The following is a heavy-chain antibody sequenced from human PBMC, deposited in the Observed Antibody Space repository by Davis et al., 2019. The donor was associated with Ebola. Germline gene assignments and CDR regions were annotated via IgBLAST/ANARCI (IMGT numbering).Heavy chain of an antibody. CDR3: ARNHDSGNAVDY. V-gene: IGHV1-69*04. Sequence: SVKVSCKASGGTFSSYAIGWVRQAPGQGLEWMGRIIPILGIANYAQKFQGRVTITADKSTSTAYMELSSLRSEDTAVYYCARNHDSGNAVDYWGQGTLVTVSS. J-gene: IGHJ4*02. CDR2: IIPILGIA. CDR1: GGTFSSYA. D-gene: IGHD3-22*01.